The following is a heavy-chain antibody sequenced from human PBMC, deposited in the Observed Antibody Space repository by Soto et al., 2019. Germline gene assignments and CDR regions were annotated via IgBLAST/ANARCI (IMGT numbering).Heavy chain of an antibody. V-gene: IGHV1-69*01. J-gene: IGHJ4*02. Sequence: QVQLVQSGAEVKKPGSSVKVSCKASGGTFSSYAISWVRQTPGQGLEWMGGIIPIFGTANYAQKFQGRVTITADESTSTAYMELSSLRSEGTAVYYCARVRLGEKHWYYFDYWGQGTLVSVSS. CDR1: GGTFSSYA. CDR2: IIPIFGTA. CDR3: ARVRLGEKHWYYFDY. D-gene: IGHD3-16*01.